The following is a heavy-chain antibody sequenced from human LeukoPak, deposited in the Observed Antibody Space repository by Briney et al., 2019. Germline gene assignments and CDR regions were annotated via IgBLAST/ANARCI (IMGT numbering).Heavy chain of an antibody. V-gene: IGHV1-18*01. CDR2: ISAYNGNT. Sequence: GASVKVSCKASGYTFTSYGISWVRQAPGQGLEWMGWISAYNGNTNYAQKLQGRVTMTTDTSTSTAYMELSSLRSEDTAVYYCARSHTDYYDSSGYSASYWGQGTLVTVSS. D-gene: IGHD3-22*01. J-gene: IGHJ4*02. CDR3: ARSHTDYYDSSGYSASY. CDR1: GYTFTSYG.